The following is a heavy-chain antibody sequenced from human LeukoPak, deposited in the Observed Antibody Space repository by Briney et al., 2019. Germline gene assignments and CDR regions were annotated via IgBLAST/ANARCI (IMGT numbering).Heavy chain of an antibody. Sequence: GGSLRLSCAASGFTFSSYWMSWVRQALGKGLEWVANMNEDGSDKYYVDSVKGRFTISRDNAKNSLYLQMNSLRAEDTAVYYCARLYYYVSSDSWGQGTLVTVSS. CDR2: MNEDGSDK. D-gene: IGHD3-22*01. CDR3: ARLYYYVSSDS. CDR1: GFTFSSYW. V-gene: IGHV3-7*01. J-gene: IGHJ4*02.